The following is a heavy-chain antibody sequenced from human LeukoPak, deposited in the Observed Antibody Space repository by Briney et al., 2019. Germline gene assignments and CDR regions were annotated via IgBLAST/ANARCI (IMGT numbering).Heavy chain of an antibody. CDR1: GGSFSGYY. V-gene: IGHV4-34*01. CDR2: INHSGST. J-gene: IGHJ3*02. Sequence: SETLSLTCAVYGGSFSGYYWSWIRQPPGKGLEWIGEINHSGSTNYNPSLKSRVTISVDTSKNQFSLKLSSVTAADTAVYYCARDYSNYAVAFDIWGQGTMVTVSS. CDR3: ARDYSNYAVAFDI. D-gene: IGHD4-11*01.